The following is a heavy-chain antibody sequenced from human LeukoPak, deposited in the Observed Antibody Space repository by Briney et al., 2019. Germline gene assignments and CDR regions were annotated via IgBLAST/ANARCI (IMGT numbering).Heavy chain of an antibody. CDR1: GFTFSTYE. J-gene: IGHJ4*02. Sequence: PGGSLRLSCAASGFTFSTYEMNWVRQAPGKGLEWVSYISSNGNTIYYGDSVKGRFTISRDNAKNSLYLQMNSLRAEDTAVYYCARDGRRSSWYTVDYWGQGTLV. CDR3: ARDGRRSSWYTVDY. V-gene: IGHV3-48*03. CDR2: ISSNGNTI. D-gene: IGHD6-13*01.